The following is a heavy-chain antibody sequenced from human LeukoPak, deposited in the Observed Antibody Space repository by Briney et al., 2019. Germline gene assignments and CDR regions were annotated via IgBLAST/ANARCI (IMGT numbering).Heavy chain of an antibody. Sequence: PSETLSLTCAVYGGSFSGYYWSWIRQPPGKGLEWIGEINHSGSTNYNPSLKSRVTISVDTSKNQFSRKLSSVTAADTAVYYCARGFTDIYYYYYYMDVWGKGTTVTVSS. CDR3: ARGFTDIYYYYYYMDV. V-gene: IGHV4-34*01. CDR2: INHSGST. J-gene: IGHJ6*03. CDR1: GGSFSGYY. D-gene: IGHD2-8*02.